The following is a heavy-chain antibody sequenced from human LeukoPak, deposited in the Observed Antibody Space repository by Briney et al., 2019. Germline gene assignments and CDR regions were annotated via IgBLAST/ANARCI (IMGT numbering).Heavy chain of an antibody. D-gene: IGHD3-9*01. CDR2: VSTYNGDT. V-gene: IGHV1-18*01. CDR3: ARRILADDVLTGP. J-gene: IGHJ5*02. CDR1: GYTFSSYG. Sequence: ASVRVSCKTSGYTFSSYGITWVRQAPGQGLEWMGWVSTYNGDTKYAQKLQGRVTMTTGTSTSTAFMQLRSLRTDDTAVYYCARRILADDVLTGPWGQGSPVIVSS.